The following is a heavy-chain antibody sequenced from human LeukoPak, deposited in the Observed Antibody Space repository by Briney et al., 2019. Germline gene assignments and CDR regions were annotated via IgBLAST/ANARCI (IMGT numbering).Heavy chain of an antibody. J-gene: IGHJ4*02. Sequence: GGSLRLSCAASGFTFSSYWMSWVRQAPGKGLEWVANIKQDGSEKYYVDSVKGRFTISRDNAKNSLYLQMNSLRAEDTAVYYCASSPLRWYYYDSSGSNFFDYWVQGTLVAVSS. CDR1: GFTFSSYW. D-gene: IGHD3-22*01. V-gene: IGHV3-7*01. CDR2: IKQDGSEK. CDR3: ASSPLRWYYYDSSGSNFFDY.